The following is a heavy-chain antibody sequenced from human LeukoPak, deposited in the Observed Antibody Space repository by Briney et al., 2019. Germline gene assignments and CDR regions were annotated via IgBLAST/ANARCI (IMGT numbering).Heavy chain of an antibody. CDR2: IWEDGSNI. V-gene: IGHV3-33*08. CDR1: GFTFSSYA. CDR3: ARVGYNSGWYEY. D-gene: IGHD6-19*01. Sequence: PGGSLRLSCAASGFTFSSYAMSWVRQAPGKGLEWVSAIWEDGSNIHYRDSVKGRFTISRDNSKNTLYLQMSNLRAEDTAVYYCARVGYNSGWYEYWGQGTLVTVSS. J-gene: IGHJ4*02.